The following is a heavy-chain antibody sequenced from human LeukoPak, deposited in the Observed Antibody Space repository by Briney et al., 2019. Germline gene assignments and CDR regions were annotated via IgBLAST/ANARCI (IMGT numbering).Heavy chain of an antibody. CDR3: ARIQLGYCSSTSCYNLPGVRFDP. CDR2: INHSGST. CDR1: GGSFSGYY. D-gene: IGHD2-2*02. V-gene: IGHV4-34*01. J-gene: IGHJ5*02. Sequence: SETLSLTCAVYGGSFSGYYWSWISQPPGKGLEWIGEINHSGSTNSNPSFKSRVTISVATSKNQFSLKLSSVTAADTAVYYCARIQLGYCSSTSCYNLPGVRFDPWGQGTLVTVSS.